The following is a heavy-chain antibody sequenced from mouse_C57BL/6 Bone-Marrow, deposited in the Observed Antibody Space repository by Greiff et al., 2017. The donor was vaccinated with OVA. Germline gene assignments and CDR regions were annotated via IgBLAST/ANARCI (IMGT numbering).Heavy chain of an antibody. J-gene: IGHJ2*01. V-gene: IGHV5-4*01. CDR1: GFTFSSYA. Sequence: EVQRVESGGGLVKPGGSLQLSCAASGFTFSSYAMSWVRQTPEKRLEWVATISDGGSYTYYPDNVKGRFTISRDNAKNNLYLQMSHLKSEDTAMYYCARAGYWGQGTTLTVSS. CDR3: ARAGY. CDR2: ISDGGSYT.